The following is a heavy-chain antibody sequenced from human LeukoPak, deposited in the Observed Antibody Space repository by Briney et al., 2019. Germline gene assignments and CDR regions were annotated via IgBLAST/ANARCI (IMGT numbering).Heavy chain of an antibody. J-gene: IGHJ4*02. CDR2: ISAGSGNT. V-gene: IGHV1-3*01. D-gene: IGHD2-21*01. CDR3: VSGISLSHWHYFDY. CDR1: GFTFTNYA. Sequence: GGSLRLSCAASGFTFTNYAMHWVRQAPGQRIEWMGWISAGSGNTKYSQEFQGRVTITRDTSATTAYMELSGLRSEDTALYYCVSGISLSHWHYFDYWGQGTLVTVSS.